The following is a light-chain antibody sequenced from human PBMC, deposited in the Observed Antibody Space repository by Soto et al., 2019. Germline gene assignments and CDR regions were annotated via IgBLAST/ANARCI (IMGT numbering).Light chain of an antibody. CDR3: HTWATGIQV. CDR2: LKSDGSH. V-gene: IGLV4-69*01. Sequence: QSVLTQSPSASASLGASVKLTCTLSSGHNTYSIAWHQQQPEKGPRFLMKLKSDGSHSRGDGIPDRFSGSSSGAERYLTISSLQSEDEADYYCHTWATGIQVFGGGTKVTVL. CDR1: SGHNTYS. J-gene: IGLJ2*01.